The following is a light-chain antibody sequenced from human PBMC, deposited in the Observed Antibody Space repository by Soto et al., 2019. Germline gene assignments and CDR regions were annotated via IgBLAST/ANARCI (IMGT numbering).Light chain of an antibody. CDR1: QSISTY. CDR2: AAS. CDR3: YESCFIPPT. Sequence: DIQMTQSPSSLAASVGDRVTITCRAGQSISTYLNWYQQKPGKAPRLLLYAASSLESGVPSRFSGSGSGTESTLTITSLQHEDFATYYCYESCFIPPTFGPGTKVYIK. J-gene: IGKJ3*01. V-gene: IGKV1-39*01.